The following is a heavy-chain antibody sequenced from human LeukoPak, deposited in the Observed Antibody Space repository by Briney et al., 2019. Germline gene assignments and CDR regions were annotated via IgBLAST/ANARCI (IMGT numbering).Heavy chain of an antibody. CDR3: ARGTRYYYGSGNLDY. V-gene: IGHV3-48*03. CDR1: GFTFSSYE. D-gene: IGHD3-10*01. J-gene: IGHJ4*02. Sequence: GGSLRLSCAASGFTFSSYEMNWVRQAPGKGLEWVSYISSSGSTIYYADSVKGRFTISRDNAKNSLYLQMNSLRAEDTAVYYCARGTRYYYGSGNLDYWGQGTLVTVSS. CDR2: ISSSGSTI.